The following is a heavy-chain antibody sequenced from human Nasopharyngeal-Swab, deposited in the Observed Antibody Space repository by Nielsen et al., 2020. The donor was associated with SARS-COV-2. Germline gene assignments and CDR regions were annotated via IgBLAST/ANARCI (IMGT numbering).Heavy chain of an antibody. Sequence: GESLKISCAASGFTFSSFVMNWVRQGPGKGLEWVSGISTSGGTTYYADSVRGRFTVSRDNSKNTLYLQMNSLSPEDTAAYYCATHPDNSKWYGWGQGTLVTVSS. V-gene: IGHV3-23*01. J-gene: IGHJ4*02. D-gene: IGHD6-13*01. CDR3: ATHPDNSKWYG. CDR1: GFTFSSFV. CDR2: ISTSGGTT.